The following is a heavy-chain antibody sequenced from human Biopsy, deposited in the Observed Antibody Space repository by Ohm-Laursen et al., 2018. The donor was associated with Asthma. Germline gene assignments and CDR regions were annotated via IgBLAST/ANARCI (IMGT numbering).Heavy chain of an antibody. CDR2: IKHDGSEK. D-gene: IGHD4-17*01. V-gene: IGHV3-7*01. J-gene: IGHJ6*02. CDR1: GFTFGDYW. Sequence: SLRLSCAASGFTFGDYWMSWVRQVPGKGLEWVANIKHDGSEKNHVDSLKGRFTISRDNAKNSLYLQMNSLRAEDTAVYYCAKDPRIYGDNVAGMDVWGRGTAVNVSS. CDR3: AKDPRIYGDNVAGMDV.